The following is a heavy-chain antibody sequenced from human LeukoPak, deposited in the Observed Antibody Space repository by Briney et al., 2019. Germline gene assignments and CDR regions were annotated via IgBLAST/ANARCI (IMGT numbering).Heavy chain of an antibody. D-gene: IGHD2-2*02. J-gene: IGHJ6*03. Sequence: SVKVSCKASGGTFSSYAISWVRQAPGQGLEWMGGIIPIFGTANYAQKFQGRVTITADESTSTAYMELSSLRSEDTAVYYCARAVGYCSSTSCYTGYYYYMDVWGKGTTVTVSS. V-gene: IGHV1-69*13. CDR1: GGTFSSYA. CDR2: IIPIFGTA. CDR3: ARAVGYCSSTSCYTGYYYYMDV.